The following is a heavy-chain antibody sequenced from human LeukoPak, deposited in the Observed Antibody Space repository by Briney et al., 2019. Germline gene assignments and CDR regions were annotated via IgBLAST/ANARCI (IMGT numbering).Heavy chain of an antibody. D-gene: IGHD2-2*02. CDR3: AKGGCSSTSCYRDRWGYYYYYMDV. V-gene: IGHV3-23*01. Sequence: PGGSLRLSCAASGFPISTYAMSWVRQAPGKGLEWVSSIRGSDGSTYYADSVKGRFAISRDNSKNTLYLQMNSLRAEDTAVYYCAKGGCSSTSCYRDRWGYYYYYMDVWGKGTTVTVSS. J-gene: IGHJ6*03. CDR2: IRGSDGST. CDR1: GFPISTYA.